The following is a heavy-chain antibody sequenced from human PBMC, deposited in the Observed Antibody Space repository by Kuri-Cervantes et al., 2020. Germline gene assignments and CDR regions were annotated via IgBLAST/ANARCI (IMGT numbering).Heavy chain of an antibody. Sequence: GESLKISCAASGFTFSSYAMSWVRQSPGKGLEWVSSIRSDGVTTYYADSVKGRFTISRDNPKNILSLQMTSLRVDDTAVYYCVKDNGWLENLLQYWGQGTLVTVSS. D-gene: IGHD6-19*01. CDR1: GFTFSSYA. CDR2: IRSDGVTT. J-gene: IGHJ4*02. V-gene: IGHV3-23*01. CDR3: VKDNGWLENLLQY.